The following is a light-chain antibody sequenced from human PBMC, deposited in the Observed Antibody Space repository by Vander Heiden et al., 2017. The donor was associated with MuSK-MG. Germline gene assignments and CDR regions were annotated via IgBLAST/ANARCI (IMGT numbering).Light chain of an antibody. Sequence: ELVLTQSPATLSLSPGERATLPCRASQSVSSYLAWYQQKPGQAPRLLIYDAYIRATGIPAMFRGSGSGTYFTLTISSLEPEDVAVYYCQQRSNGPTFGQGTRLEMK. J-gene: IGKJ5*01. CDR2: DAY. CDR3: QQRSNGPT. V-gene: IGKV3-11*01. CDR1: QSVSSY.